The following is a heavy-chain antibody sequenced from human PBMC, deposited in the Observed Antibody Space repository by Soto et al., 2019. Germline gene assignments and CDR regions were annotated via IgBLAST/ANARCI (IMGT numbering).Heavy chain of an antibody. J-gene: IGHJ4*02. D-gene: IGHD3-22*01. CDR2: IIPIFGTA. Sequence: QVQLVQSGAEVRKPGSSVKVSCKASGGTFSRHAISWVRQAPGQGLEWMGGIIPIFGTANHAQKFQGRVTIIADESTSKVYMEFSSLGSEEPAMYYCGRGWGYDSNDYYYAYWGQGTLVIVSS. V-gene: IGHV1-69*01. CDR1: GGTFSRHA. CDR3: GRGWGYDSNDYYYAY.